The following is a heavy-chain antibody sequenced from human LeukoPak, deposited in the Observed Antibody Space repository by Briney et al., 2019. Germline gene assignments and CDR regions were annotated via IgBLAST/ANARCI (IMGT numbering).Heavy chain of an antibody. CDR3: AKPLAVGGYWYFDL. CDR1: GFTFNTYG. Sequence: PGGSLRLSCAASGFTFNTYGMNWVRQAPGKGLEWVSSISSSSSYIYYADSVKGRFTISRDNAKNSLYLQMNSLRAEDTAVYYCAKPLAVGGYWYFDLWGRGTLVTVSS. CDR2: ISSSSSYI. D-gene: IGHD6-19*01. J-gene: IGHJ2*01. V-gene: IGHV3-21*01.